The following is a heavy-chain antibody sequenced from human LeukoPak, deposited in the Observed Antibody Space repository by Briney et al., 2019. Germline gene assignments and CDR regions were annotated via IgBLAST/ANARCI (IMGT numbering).Heavy chain of an antibody. Sequence: GGSLRLSCAASGFTVSSNYMSWVRQAPGKGLEWVSVFYSGGSTYYADSVKGRFTISRDNSKNTLYLQMNSLRAEDTAVYYCARESSGRYGGEYFQHWGQGTLVTVSS. V-gene: IGHV3-53*01. CDR3: ARESSGRYGGEYFQH. CDR1: GFTVSSNY. D-gene: IGHD6-13*01. CDR2: FYSGGST. J-gene: IGHJ1*01.